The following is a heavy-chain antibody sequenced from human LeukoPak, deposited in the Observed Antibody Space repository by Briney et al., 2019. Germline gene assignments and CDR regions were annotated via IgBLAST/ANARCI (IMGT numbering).Heavy chain of an antibody. J-gene: IGHJ4*02. CDR1: GFTFSSYS. Sequence: PGGSLRLSCAASGFTFSSYSMNWVRQAPGKGLEWVSYISSSSSTIYYADSVKGRFTISRDNAKNSLYLQMNSLRAEDTAMYYCAKDNWNYAGDYWGQGTLGTGSS. V-gene: IGHV3-48*04. CDR2: ISSSSSTI. CDR3: AKDNWNYAGDY. D-gene: IGHD1-7*01.